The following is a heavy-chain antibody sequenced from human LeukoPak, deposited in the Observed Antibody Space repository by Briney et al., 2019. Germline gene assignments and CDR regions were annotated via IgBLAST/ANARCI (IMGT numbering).Heavy chain of an antibody. V-gene: IGHV1-24*01. Sequence: ASVKVSCKVSGYTLTELSMHWVRQAPGKGLEWMGGFDPEDGETIYAQKFQGRVTMTEDTSTDTAYMELSSLRSEDTAVYYCATVGYCSSTSCYRGGTNWFDPWGQGTLVTVSS. J-gene: IGHJ5*02. CDR3: ATVGYCSSTSCYRGGTNWFDP. CDR2: FDPEDGET. D-gene: IGHD2-2*01. CDR1: GYTLTELS.